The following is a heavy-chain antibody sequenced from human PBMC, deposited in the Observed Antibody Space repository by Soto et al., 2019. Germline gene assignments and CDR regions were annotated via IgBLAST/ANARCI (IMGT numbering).Heavy chain of an antibody. J-gene: IGHJ6*01. Sequence: GGSLRLSCAASGFTVSSNYMSWVRQAPGKGLEWVSVIYSGGSTYYADSVKGRFTISRDNSKNTLYLQMNSLRAEDTALYYCAKGYNYYYGMDVWGQGTTVTVSS. CDR1: GFTVSSNY. V-gene: IGHV3-53*01. D-gene: IGHD2-2*02. CDR2: IYSGGST. CDR3: AKGYNYYYGMDV.